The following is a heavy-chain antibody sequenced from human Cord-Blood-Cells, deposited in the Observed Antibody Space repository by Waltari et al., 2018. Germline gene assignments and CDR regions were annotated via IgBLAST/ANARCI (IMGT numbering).Heavy chain of an antibody. Sequence: QLQLQQWGAGLLTPSETLSLTCAVYGGSFSGYYWSWTRQPPGKGLEWIGEINHSGSTNYNPSLKSRVTISVDTSKNQFSLKLSSVTAADTAVYYCARVRHGFYFDYWGQGTLVTVSS. CDR1: GGSFSGYY. J-gene: IGHJ4*02. V-gene: IGHV4-34*01. CDR2: INHSGST. CDR3: ARVRHGFYFDY.